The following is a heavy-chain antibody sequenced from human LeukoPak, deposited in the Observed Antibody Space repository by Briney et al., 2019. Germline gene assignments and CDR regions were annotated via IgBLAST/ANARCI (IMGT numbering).Heavy chain of an antibody. J-gene: IGHJ4*02. D-gene: IGHD1-26*01. V-gene: IGHV4/OR15-8*02. CDR1: GGSISRTNW. Sequence: SETLSLTCGGSGGSISRTNWWSWVRQPPGQGLEWIGEISLAGQTNYNPSLNGRVTMSLDKSSNQLSLHLTSVTAADTATYFCSRESGPFCPFGYWGQGTLVIVSS. CDR2: ISLAGQT. CDR3: SRESGPFCPFGY.